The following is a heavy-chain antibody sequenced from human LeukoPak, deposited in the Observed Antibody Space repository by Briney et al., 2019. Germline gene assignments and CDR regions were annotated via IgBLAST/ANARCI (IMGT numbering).Heavy chain of an antibody. D-gene: IGHD2-15*01. CDR2: IWYDGSNK. CDR1: GFTFSSYG. CDR3: AKDLGYCSGGSCQIGNY. V-gene: IGHV3-33*06. J-gene: IGHJ4*02. Sequence: GRSLRLSCAASGFTFSSYGMYWVRQAPGEGLEWVAVIWYDGSNKYYADSVKGRFTISRDNSKNTLYLQMNSLRAEDTAVYYCAKDLGYCSGGSCQIGNYWGQGTLVTVSS.